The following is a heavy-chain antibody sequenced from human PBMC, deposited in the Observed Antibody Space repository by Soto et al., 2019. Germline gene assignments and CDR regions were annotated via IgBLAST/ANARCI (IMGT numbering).Heavy chain of an antibody. CDR2: ISTTGGT. V-gene: IGHV3-13*01. CDR3: ARGRTRSNCYKY. Sequence: EVQLVESGGGLVQPGGSLRLSCAASGFTFSTDDMHWVRQATGKGLEWVAAISTTGGTHYPDSVKGRFTISRDNAKNSLYLQLNSLRAGDTAVYYCARGRTRSNCYKYCGQGTLVPVSP. J-gene: IGHJ4*02. CDR1: GFTFSTDD. D-gene: IGHD2-2*02.